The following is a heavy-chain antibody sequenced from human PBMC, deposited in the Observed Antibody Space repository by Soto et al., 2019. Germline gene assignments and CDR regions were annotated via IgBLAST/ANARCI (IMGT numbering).Heavy chain of an antibody. Sequence: ASVKVSCKASGDTFTSYAMHWVSQAPGQRLEWMGWINAGNGNTKYSQKFQGRVTITRDTSASTAYMELSSLRSEDTAVYYCASSSYCSGGSCYRYYFDYWGQGTLVTVSS. V-gene: IGHV1-3*01. D-gene: IGHD2-15*01. CDR2: INAGNGNT. CDR3: ASSSYCSGGSCYRYYFDY. CDR1: GDTFTSYA. J-gene: IGHJ4*02.